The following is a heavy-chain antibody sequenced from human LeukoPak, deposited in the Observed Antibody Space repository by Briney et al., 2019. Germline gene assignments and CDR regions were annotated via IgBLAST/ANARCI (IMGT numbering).Heavy chain of an antibody. CDR3: AREGGDSSGWYGGYYFDY. J-gene: IGHJ4*02. CDR1: SGAISRYY. D-gene: IGHD6-19*01. V-gene: IGHV4-4*07. Sequence: PSQTLSLTRTVSSGAISRYYWSWIRQPAGKGLEWIGRIYSSGRTNYNPSLKSRVTMSVDTSKNQSSLKLSSVTAADTAVYYCAREGGDSSGWYGGYYFDYWGQGTLVTVSS. CDR2: IYSSGRT.